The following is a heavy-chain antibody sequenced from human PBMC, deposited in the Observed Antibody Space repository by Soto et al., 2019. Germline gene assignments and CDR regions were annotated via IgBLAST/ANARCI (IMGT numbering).Heavy chain of an antibody. CDR3: ARELNSSGWYPNYFDY. J-gene: IGHJ4*02. Sequence: PSETLSLTCTVSGGSISSYYWSWIRQPPGKGLEWIGYIYYSGSTNYNPSLKSRVTISVDTSKNQFSLKLSSVTAADTAVYYCARELNSSGWYPNYFDYWGQGTLVTVSS. D-gene: IGHD6-19*01. CDR2: IYYSGST. V-gene: IGHV4-59*01. CDR1: GGSISSYY.